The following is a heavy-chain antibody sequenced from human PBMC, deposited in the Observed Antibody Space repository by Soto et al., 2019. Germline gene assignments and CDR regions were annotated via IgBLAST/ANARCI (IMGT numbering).Heavy chain of an antibody. J-gene: IGHJ4*02. D-gene: IGHD1-26*01. CDR1: GYTFTSYA. Sequence: GASVKVSCKASGYTFTSYAMHWVRQAPGQRLEWMGWINAGNGNTKYSQKFQGRVTITRDTSASTAYMELSSLRSEDTAVYYCARDDSGFSGSHYIDYFNYWGQAALVTVSS. CDR2: INAGNGNT. V-gene: IGHV1-3*01. CDR3: ARDDSGFSGSHYIDYFNY.